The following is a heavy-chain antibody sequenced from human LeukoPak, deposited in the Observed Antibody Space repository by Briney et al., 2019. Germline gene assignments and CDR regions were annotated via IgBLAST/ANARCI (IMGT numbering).Heavy chain of an antibody. V-gene: IGHV3-7*01. D-gene: IGHD2-15*01. J-gene: IGHJ4*02. CDR2: IKQDGSEK. CDR3: ARDPTEGDCSGGSCHTYFDY. CDR1: GFTFSSYW. Sequence: GGSLRLSCAASGFTFSSYWMGWVRQAPGKGLEWVANIKQDGSEKYYVDSVKGRFTISRDNAKNSLYLQMNSLRAEDTAVYYCARDPTEGDCSGGSCHTYFDYWGQGTLVTVSS.